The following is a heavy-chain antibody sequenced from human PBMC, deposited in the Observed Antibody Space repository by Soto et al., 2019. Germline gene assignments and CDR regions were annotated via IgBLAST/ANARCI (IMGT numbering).Heavy chain of an antibody. CDR1: GDSVSSNSAA. V-gene: IGHV6-1*01. Sequence: SQTLSLTCAISGDSVSSNSAAWNWIRQSPSRGLEWLGRTYYRSKWYNDYAASVKSRITINPDTSKNQFSLQLNSVTPEDTAVYYCARDGKWLRSGYYYYGIDGWRQGTTVTVSS. J-gene: IGHJ6*01. CDR3: ARDGKWLRSGYYYYGIDG. D-gene: IGHD5-12*01. CDR2: TYYRSKWYN.